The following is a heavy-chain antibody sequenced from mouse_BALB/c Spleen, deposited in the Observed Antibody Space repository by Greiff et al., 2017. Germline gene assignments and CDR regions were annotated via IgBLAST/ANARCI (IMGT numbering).Heavy chain of an antibody. V-gene: IGHV5-4*02. J-gene: IGHJ4*01. CDR1: GFTFSDYY. D-gene: IGHD1-1*01. CDR3: ARGATVVYYAMDY. CDR2: ISDGGSYT. Sequence: EVQVVESGGGLVKPGGSLKLSCAASGFTFSDYYMYWVRQTPEKRLEWVATISDGGSYTYYPDSVKGRFTISRDNAKNNLYLQMSSLKSEDTAMYYCARGATVVYYAMDYWGQGTSVTVSS.